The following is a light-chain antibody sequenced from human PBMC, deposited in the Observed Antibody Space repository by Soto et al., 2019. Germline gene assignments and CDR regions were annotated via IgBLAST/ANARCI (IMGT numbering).Light chain of an antibody. V-gene: IGKV1-9*01. CDR3: QQLNSYPQIT. Sequence: DIQLTQSPSFLSASVGDRVTITCRASQGINSYLAWYQQEPGKAPKLLIYAASTLQSGVPSRFSGSGSGTEFTLTISSLQPEDFATYYCQQLNSYPQITFGQGTRLEMK. CDR1: QGINSY. J-gene: IGKJ5*01. CDR2: AAS.